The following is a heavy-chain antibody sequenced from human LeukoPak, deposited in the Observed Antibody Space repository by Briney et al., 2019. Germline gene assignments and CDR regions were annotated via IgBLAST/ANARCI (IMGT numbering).Heavy chain of an antibody. CDR1: GYSISSGYY. D-gene: IGHD1-26*01. CDR2: IYHSGST. CDR3: ARDKRGSYHFDY. J-gene: IGHJ4*02. V-gene: IGHV4-38-2*02. Sequence: SETLSLTCTVSGYSISSGYYWGWIRQPPGKGLEWIGSIYHSGSTYYNPSLKSRVTISVDTSKNQFSLKLSSVTAADTAVYYCARDKRGSYHFDYWGQGTLVTVSS.